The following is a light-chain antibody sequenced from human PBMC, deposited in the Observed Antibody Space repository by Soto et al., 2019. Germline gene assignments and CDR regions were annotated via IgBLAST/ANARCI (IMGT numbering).Light chain of an antibody. Sequence: DIQMTQSPSSLSASVGDRVTITCQASQDISNYLNWYQQKPGKAPKLLIYDASNLETGVPSRFSGSGSGTDFTLTISSLQPEDFVTYYCQQTYSTPPTFGQGTKVDIK. CDR1: QDISNY. V-gene: IGKV1-39*01. J-gene: IGKJ1*01. CDR3: QQTYSTPPT. CDR2: DAS.